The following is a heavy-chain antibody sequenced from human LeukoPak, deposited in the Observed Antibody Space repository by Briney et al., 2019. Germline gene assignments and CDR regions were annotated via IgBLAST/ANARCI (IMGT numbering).Heavy chain of an antibody. J-gene: IGHJ6*03. CDR2: MNPNSGNT. V-gene: IGHV1-8*03. D-gene: IGHD5-24*01. CDR3: ARNGYIDYYYYYMDV. CDR1: GYTFTSYD. Sequence: ASVKVSCKASGYTFTSYDINWVRQATGQGLEWMGWMNPNSGNTGYAQKFQGRVTITRNTSISTAYMELSSLRSEDTAVYYCARNGYIDYYYYYMDVWGKGTTVTVSS.